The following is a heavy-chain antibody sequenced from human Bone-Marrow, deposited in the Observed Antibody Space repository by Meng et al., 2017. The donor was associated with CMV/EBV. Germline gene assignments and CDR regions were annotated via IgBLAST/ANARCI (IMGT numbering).Heavy chain of an antibody. Sequence: SCKASGFTFSNYPMHWVRQAPGKGLEWVAVLSYDGTRKYYGDSVKGRFTISRDNAKNSLYLQMNGLRAEDTAVYYCSRTLRYPNALDIWGQGTMVTVSS. CDR1: GFTFSNYP. CDR3: SRTLRYPNALDI. V-gene: IGHV3-30*04. J-gene: IGHJ3*02. D-gene: IGHD1-1*01. CDR2: LSYDGTRK.